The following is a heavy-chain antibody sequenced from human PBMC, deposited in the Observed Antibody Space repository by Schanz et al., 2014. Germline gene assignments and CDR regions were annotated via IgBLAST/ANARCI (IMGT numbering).Heavy chain of an antibody. CDR3: AGAAYCRGAGCALYYALDV. J-gene: IGHJ6*02. CDR2: IYNGGGGRT. CDR1: GYTVSSNY. V-gene: IGHV3-53*01. Sequence: QLVDSGGGLIQPGGSLRLSCAASGYTVSSNYMSWVRQAPGKGLEWVSVIYNGGGGRTYYADSVKGRFTISSDNSKNPVCLQMNSLRAEDTGVYYCAGAAYCRGAGCALYYALDVWGQGTTVTVSS. D-gene: IGHD2-15*01.